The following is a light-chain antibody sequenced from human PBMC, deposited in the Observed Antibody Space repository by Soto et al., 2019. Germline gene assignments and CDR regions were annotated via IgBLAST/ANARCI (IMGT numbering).Light chain of an antibody. CDR1: QGLSGS. CDR3: QQDNKWPLT. CDR2: VTS. J-gene: IGKJ5*01. Sequence: DIQMTQSPSSVSASVGDSVTITCRATQGLSGSLAWYQQKPGKAPKLLISVTSRLQSGVPSRFSGSASGTDFTLTIDSLQPEDLAIYYCQQDNKWPLTFGQGTRLEIK. V-gene: IGKV1-12*01.